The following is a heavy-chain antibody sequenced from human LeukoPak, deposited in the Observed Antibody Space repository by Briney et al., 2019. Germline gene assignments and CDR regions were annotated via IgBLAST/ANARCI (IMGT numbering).Heavy chain of an antibody. CDR3: ARDRSSSWYGTPYYYYGMDV. CDR1: GYTFTSYG. V-gene: IGHV1-2*04. J-gene: IGHJ6*02. D-gene: IGHD6-13*01. Sequence: ASVKVSCKASGYTFTSYGISWVRQAPGQGLEWMGWINPNSGGTNYAQKFQGWVTMTRDTSISTAYMEPSRLRSDDTAVYYCARDRSSSWYGTPYYYYGMDVWGQGTTVTVSS. CDR2: INPNSGGT.